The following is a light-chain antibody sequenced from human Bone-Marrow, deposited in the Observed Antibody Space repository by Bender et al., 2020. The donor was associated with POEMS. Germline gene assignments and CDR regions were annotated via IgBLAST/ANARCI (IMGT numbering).Light chain of an antibody. CDR2: NNS. J-gene: IGLJ3*02. Sequence: QSVLTQRPSASGTPGQRVTISCSGSSSKFGSYPVNWYQQLPGAAPKLVIFNNSQRPSGVPDRFSGSNSCTSASLAISGLLSDDEADFYCATWDDSLNGWVFGGGTKLTVL. CDR3: ATWDDSLNGWV. V-gene: IGLV1-44*01. CDR1: SSKFGSYP.